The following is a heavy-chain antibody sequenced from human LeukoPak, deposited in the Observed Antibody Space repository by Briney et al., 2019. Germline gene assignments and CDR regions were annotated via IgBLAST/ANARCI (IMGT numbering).Heavy chain of an antibody. J-gene: IGHJ3*02. CDR3: ARAPNAAAGTGRAFDI. D-gene: IGHD6-13*01. CDR1: GGTFSSYA. Sequence: ASVKVSCKASGGTFSSYAISWVRQAPGQGLEWMGWISAYNGNTNYAQKLQGRVTMTTDTSTSTAYMELRSLRSDDTAVYYCARAPNAAAGTGRAFDIWGQGTMVTVSS. V-gene: IGHV1-18*01. CDR2: ISAYNGNT.